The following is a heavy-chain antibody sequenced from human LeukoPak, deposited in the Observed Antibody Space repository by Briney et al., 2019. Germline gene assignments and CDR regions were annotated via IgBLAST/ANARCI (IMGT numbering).Heavy chain of an antibody. D-gene: IGHD4-17*01. CDR2: IYSGGST. J-gene: IGHJ4*02. CDR1: GFTVSSNY. V-gene: IGHV3-66*01. CDR3: ASLSYGDYDFDY. Sequence: GSLRLSCAASGFTVSSNYMSWVRQAPGKGLEWVSVIYSGGSTYYADSVKGRFTISRDNSKNTLYLQMNSLRAEDTAVYYCASLSYGDYDFDYWGQGTLVTVSS.